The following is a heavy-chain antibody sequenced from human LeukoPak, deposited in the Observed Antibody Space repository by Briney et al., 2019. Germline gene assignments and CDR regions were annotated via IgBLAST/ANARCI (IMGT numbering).Heavy chain of an antibody. CDR3: AREGQQLKHFDY. CDR1: GYTFTSYG. V-gene: IGHV1-18*01. J-gene: IGHJ4*02. D-gene: IGHD1-1*01. Sequence: ASVKVSCKASGYTFTSYGISWVRQAPGQGLEWMGWISAYNGNTNYAQKLQGRVTTTRDTSTSTVYIELSSLRSEDTAVYYCAREGQQLKHFDYWGQGTLVTVSS. CDR2: ISAYNGNT.